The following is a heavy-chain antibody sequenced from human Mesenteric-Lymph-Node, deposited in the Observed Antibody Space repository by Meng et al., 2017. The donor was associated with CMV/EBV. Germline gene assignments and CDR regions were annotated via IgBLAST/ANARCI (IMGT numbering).Heavy chain of an antibody. Sequence: VQLQQWGAGLLKPSETLSLPCAVFCGSFSGYYGSWIRQPPGKGLXWIGEINHSGTTNYNPSLKSRVTVSLDTSKNQFSLKLSSVTAADTAVYYCSRGVTDDHWGQGTLVTVSS. CDR3: SRGVTDDH. V-gene: IGHV4-34*01. CDR1: CGSFSGYY. CDR2: INHSGTT. J-gene: IGHJ4*02. D-gene: IGHD2-21*02.